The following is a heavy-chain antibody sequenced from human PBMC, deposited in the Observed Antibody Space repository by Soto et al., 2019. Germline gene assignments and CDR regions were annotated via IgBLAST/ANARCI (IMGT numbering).Heavy chain of an antibody. J-gene: IGHJ4*02. CDR3: AKGVDKYSAACVDIDD. CDR1: GFTFSAYG. CDR2: FSYHLSSE. Sequence: QVQLVESGGGVVQPGTSLRLSCAASGFTFSAYGMHWVRQAPGKGLEWLAVFSYHLSSELYADAVKGRFTISRDNSKNTLYLQMNSMRPEDTAGYYWAKGVDKYSAACVDIDDWGQGTMVTV. V-gene: IGHV3-30*18. D-gene: IGHD5-12*01.